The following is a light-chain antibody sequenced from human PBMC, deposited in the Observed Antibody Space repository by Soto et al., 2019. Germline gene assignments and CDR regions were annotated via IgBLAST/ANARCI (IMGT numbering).Light chain of an antibody. CDR3: QTWGTGTWV. V-gene: IGLV4-69*01. CDR2: LNSDGSH. Sequence: QLVLTQSPSASASLGASVKLTCTLSSGHSSYAIAWHQQQPEKGPRYLMKLNSDGSHSKGDGIPDSFSGYSSGAERYLTISSLQSEDEADYYCQTWGTGTWVFGGGTKVTVL. CDR1: SGHSSYA. J-gene: IGLJ3*02.